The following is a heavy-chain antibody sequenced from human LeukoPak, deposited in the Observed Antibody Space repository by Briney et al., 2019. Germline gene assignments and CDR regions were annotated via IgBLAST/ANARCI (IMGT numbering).Heavy chain of an antibody. V-gene: IGHV3-23*01. Sequence: HSGGSLRLSCAASGFTFSSYAMSWVRQAPGKGLEWVSAISGSGGSTYYADSVKGRFTISRDNSKNTLYLQMNSLRAEDTAVYYCAKDRTVTTVYFDYWGQGTLVTVSS. CDR2: ISGSGGST. CDR1: GFTFSSYA. J-gene: IGHJ4*02. CDR3: AKDRTVTTVYFDY. D-gene: IGHD4-17*01.